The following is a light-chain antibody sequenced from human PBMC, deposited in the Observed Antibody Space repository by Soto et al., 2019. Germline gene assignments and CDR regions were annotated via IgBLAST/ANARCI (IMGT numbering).Light chain of an antibody. Sequence: QSVLTQPASVSGSPGQSITISCTGTSSDVGSYNLVSWYQQHPGKAPKLMIYEGSKRPSRVSNRFSGSKSGNTASLTISGLQAEDEADYYCCSYAGSSTYVFGTGTKVTAL. CDR3: CSYAGSSTYV. V-gene: IGLV2-23*01. J-gene: IGLJ1*01. CDR1: SSDVGSYNL. CDR2: EGS.